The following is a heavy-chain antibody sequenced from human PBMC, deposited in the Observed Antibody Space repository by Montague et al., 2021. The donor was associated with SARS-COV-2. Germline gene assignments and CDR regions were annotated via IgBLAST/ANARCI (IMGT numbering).Heavy chain of an antibody. J-gene: IGHJ3*02. Sequence: TLSLTCTVSGGSISSGGYYWSWIRQHPGKGLEWIGYIYYSGSTYYNPSLKSRVTISVDTSKNQFSLKLSSVTAADTAVYHCARVRITMIVVVDAFDIWGQGTMVTVSS. CDR1: GGSISSGGYY. CDR3: ARVRITMIVVVDAFDI. V-gene: IGHV4-31*03. D-gene: IGHD3-22*01. CDR2: IYYSGST.